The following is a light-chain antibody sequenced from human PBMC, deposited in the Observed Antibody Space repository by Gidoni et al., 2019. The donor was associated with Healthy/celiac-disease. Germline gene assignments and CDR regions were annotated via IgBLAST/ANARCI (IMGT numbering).Light chain of an antibody. Sequence: DIQMTQSPSTLSASVGDRVTITCRASQSISSWFAWYQQKPGKAPKLLIYKASSLESGVPSRFSGSGSGTEFTLTISSLQPDDFATYYCQQYNSRIWTFGQGTKVEIK. CDR3: QQYNSRIWT. J-gene: IGKJ1*01. V-gene: IGKV1-5*03. CDR2: KAS. CDR1: QSISSW.